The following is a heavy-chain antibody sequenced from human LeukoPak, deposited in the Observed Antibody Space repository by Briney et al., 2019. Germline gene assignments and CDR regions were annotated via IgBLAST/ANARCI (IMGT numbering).Heavy chain of an antibody. Sequence: SETLSLTCTVSGGSISSYYWSWIRRPTGKGLEWIGRIYTSGSTNYNPSLKSRVTMSVDTSKNQFSLKLSSVTAADPAVYYCARSITMIGGTFDPWGQGTLVTLSS. D-gene: IGHD3-22*01. V-gene: IGHV4-4*07. J-gene: IGHJ5*02. CDR3: ARSITMIGGTFDP. CDR2: IYTSGST. CDR1: GGSISSYY.